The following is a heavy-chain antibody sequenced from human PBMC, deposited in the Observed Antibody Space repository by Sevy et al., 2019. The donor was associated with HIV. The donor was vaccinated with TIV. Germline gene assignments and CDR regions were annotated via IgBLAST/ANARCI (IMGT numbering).Heavy chain of an antibody. V-gene: IGHV4-59*01. CDR3: ARDSTTRPRVLDY. D-gene: IGHD1-1*01. J-gene: IGHJ4*02. CDR2: IYLTGNT. Sequence: SETLSLTCSVSGGSISSYFWTWVRQSPGKGLEWIGNIYLTGNTDYSPALKSRVILSLDTSKSQFSLTLKSVTAADTAIYFCARDSTTRPRVLDYWVQGTLVTVSS. CDR1: GGSISSYF.